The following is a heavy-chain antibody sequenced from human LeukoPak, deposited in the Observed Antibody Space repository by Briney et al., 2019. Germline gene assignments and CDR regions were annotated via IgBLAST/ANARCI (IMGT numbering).Heavy chain of an antibody. D-gene: IGHD2-15*01. V-gene: IGHV1-8*01. CDR3: ARGAYCSGGSCYRAEDAFDI. J-gene: IGHJ3*02. CDR2: MNPDSGNT. Sequence: GASVKVSCKASGYTFTSYDINWVRQATGQGLEWMGWMNPDSGNTGYAQKFQGRVTMTRNTSISTAYMELSSLRSEDTAVYYCARGAYCSGGSCYRAEDAFDIWGQGTMVTVSS. CDR1: GYTFTSYD.